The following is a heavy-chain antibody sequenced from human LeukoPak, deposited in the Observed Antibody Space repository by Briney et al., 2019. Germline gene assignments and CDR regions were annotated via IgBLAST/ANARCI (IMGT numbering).Heavy chain of an antibody. V-gene: IGHV3-53*01. CDR2: IYSGGST. CDR3: SRNWGSGNWFDP. CDR1: GFTFTNYG. J-gene: IGHJ5*02. Sequence: GGSLRLSCAASGFTFTNYGMTWVRQAPGKGLEWVSVIYSGGSTYYADSVKGRFTIPRDNSKKKLYLQMNSLRAEDTALYYCSRNWGSGNWFDPWGQGNLVTVSS. D-gene: IGHD7-27*01.